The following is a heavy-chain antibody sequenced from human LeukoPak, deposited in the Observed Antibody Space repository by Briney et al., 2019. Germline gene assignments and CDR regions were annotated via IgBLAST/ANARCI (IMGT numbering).Heavy chain of an antibody. CDR2: ISGSGGST. V-gene: IGHV3-23*01. CDR1: GFTFSSYA. D-gene: IGHD3-22*01. J-gene: IGHJ6*02. CDR3: ARGLDYDSSGYYPYYYYYGMDV. Sequence: PGGSLRLSCAASGFTFSSYAMSWVRQAPGKGLEWVSAISGSGGSTYYADSVKGRFTISRDNSKNTLYLQMNSLRAEDTAVYYCARGLDYDSSGYYPYYYYYGMDVWGQGTTVTVSS.